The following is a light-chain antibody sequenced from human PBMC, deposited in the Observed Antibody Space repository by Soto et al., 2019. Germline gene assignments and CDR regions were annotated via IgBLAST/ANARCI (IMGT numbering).Light chain of an antibody. CDR1: NSDVGGYNY. CDR2: GVS. CDR3: SSYTTSAPYV. Sequence: QSALTQPRSVSGSPGQSVTISCTGTNSDVGGYNYVSWYQQYPGKDPKLMISGVSERPSGVPDRFSGSKSGNTASLTISGLQAEDEADYYCSSYTTSAPYVFGSGTKVTVL. V-gene: IGLV2-11*01. J-gene: IGLJ1*01.